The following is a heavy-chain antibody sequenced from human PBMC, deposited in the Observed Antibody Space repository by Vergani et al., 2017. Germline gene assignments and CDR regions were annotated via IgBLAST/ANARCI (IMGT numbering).Heavy chain of an antibody. CDR1: GFTSSYYG. D-gene: IGHD3-22*01. CDR3: ARSAHDSSGYYGGDYFDY. J-gene: IGHJ4*02. CDR2: ISYDGTQK. Sequence: QVHLVESGGGVVQPGRSLRLSCVVSGFTSSYYGMHWVRQAPGKGLEWVAVISYDGTQKYYADSVKGRFTISRDNSKSTLYLQMNSLRTEDTAVYYCARSAHDSSGYYGGDYFDYWGQGTLVTVSS. V-gene: IGHV3-30*03.